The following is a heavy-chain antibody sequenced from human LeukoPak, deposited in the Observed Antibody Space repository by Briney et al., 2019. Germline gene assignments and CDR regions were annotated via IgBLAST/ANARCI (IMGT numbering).Heavy chain of an antibody. CDR3: ARDPGRTRYMDV. J-gene: IGHJ6*03. Sequence: PGGSLRLSCAASGFTFSSYAMHWVRQAPGKGLEWVAVISYDGSNKYYADSVKGRFTISRDNSKNTLYLQMNSLRAEDTAVYYCARDPGRTRYMDVWGKGTTVTISS. CDR1: GFTFSSYA. V-gene: IGHV3-30*04. CDR2: ISYDGSNK.